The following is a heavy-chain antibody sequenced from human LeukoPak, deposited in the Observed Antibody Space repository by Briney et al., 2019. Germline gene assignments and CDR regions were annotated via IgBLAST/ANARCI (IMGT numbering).Heavy chain of an antibody. J-gene: IGHJ1*01. CDR3: ASGSGYYYEYFQH. CDR1: GFSFSSYG. CDR2: INSDGSST. D-gene: IGHD3-22*01. V-gene: IGHV3-74*01. Sequence: PGRSLRLSCAASGFSFSSYGMHWVRQAPGKGLVWVSRINSDGSSTNYADSVKGRFTISRDNAKNTLYLQMNSLRAEDTAFYYCASGSGYYYEYFQHWGQGTLVTVSS.